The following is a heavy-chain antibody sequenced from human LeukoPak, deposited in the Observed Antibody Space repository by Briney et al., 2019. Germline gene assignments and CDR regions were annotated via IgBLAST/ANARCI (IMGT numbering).Heavy chain of an antibody. J-gene: IGHJ4*02. Sequence: PAGSLRLSCAASGFTFSSYAMSWVRQAPGKGLEWASAISGSGDNTYYAYSVRGRFTTSRDTSKNTLYLLMNSMRAEAAAVYFCAKDGDVRYCSGGSCYSAYWGQGTLVTVSS. V-gene: IGHV3-23*01. CDR1: GFTFSSYA. CDR3: AKDGDVRYCSGGSCYSAY. D-gene: IGHD2-15*01. CDR2: ISGSGDNT.